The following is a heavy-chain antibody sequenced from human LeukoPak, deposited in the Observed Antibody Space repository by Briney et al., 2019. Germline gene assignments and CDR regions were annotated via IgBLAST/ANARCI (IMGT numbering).Heavy chain of an antibody. D-gene: IGHD1-1*01. CDR1: GFTFSNAW. J-gene: IGHJ4*02. Sequence: PGGSLRLSCAASGFTFSNAWISWVRQAPGKGLEWVGRIKRKTDGGTTDYAAPVKGRFTISRDDSKNTLYLQMNSLKTEDTAVYYFTTDSAQLELSDYWGQGTLVTVSS. V-gene: IGHV3-15*01. CDR3: TTDSAQLELSDY. CDR2: IKRKTDGGTT.